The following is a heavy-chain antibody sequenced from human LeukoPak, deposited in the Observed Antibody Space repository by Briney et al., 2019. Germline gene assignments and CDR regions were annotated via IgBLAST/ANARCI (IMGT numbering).Heavy chain of an antibody. D-gene: IGHD6-6*01. Sequence: ASVKVSCKASGYTFTDYALHWVRQAPGQGLEWMGWINTNTGTPTYAQDFTGRLVFSLDTSVNTTSLQISSLKPEDTAVYYCERLVVSALDALDIWGQGTMVTVSS. J-gene: IGHJ3*02. CDR3: ERLVVSALDALDI. V-gene: IGHV7-4-1*02. CDR1: GYTFTDYA. CDR2: INTNTGTP.